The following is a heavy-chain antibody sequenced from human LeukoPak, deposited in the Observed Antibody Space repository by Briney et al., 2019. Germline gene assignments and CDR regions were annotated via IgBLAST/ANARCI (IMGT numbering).Heavy chain of an antibody. D-gene: IGHD3-10*01. J-gene: IGHJ5*02. CDR1: GYTFTSYG. CDR2: ISAYNGNT. Sequence: ASVKVSCKASGYTFTSYGISWVRQAPGQGLEWMGWISAYNGNTNYAQKFQGRVTMTRDTSISTAYMELSRLRSDDTAVYYCARDLYPYYYGSGSYRLNWFDPWGQGTLVTVSS. CDR3: ARDLYPYYYGSGSYRLNWFDP. V-gene: IGHV1-18*01.